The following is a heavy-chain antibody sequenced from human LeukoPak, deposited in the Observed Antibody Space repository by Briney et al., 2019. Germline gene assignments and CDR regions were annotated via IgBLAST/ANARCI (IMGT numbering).Heavy chain of an antibody. CDR3: ARGNDSSGYFNPYAEYFQH. D-gene: IGHD3-22*01. CDR2: ISAYNGNT. CDR1: GYTFTSYG. Sequence: ASVKVSCKASGYTFTSYGISWVRQAPGQGLEWMGWISAYNGNTNYAQKLQARVTMTTDTSTSTAYMELRSLRSDDTAVYYCARGNDSSGYFNPYAEYFQHWGQGTLVTVSS. V-gene: IGHV1-18*01. J-gene: IGHJ1*01.